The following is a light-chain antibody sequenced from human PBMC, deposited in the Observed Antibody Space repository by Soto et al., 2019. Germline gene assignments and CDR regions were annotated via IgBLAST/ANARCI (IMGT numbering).Light chain of an antibody. J-gene: IGLJ1*01. CDR3: QSYDGTLSGSYV. CDR1: SSNIGAGYD. Sequence: QSVLTQAAALSGAPGQRVTISCTGSSSNIGAGYDVHWYQQLPGTAPKLVMYGTTNRPSGVPDRFSGSKSGTSASLAITGLQAEDEADYSCQSYDGTLSGSYVFGIGTKVTVL. CDR2: GTT. V-gene: IGLV1-40*01.